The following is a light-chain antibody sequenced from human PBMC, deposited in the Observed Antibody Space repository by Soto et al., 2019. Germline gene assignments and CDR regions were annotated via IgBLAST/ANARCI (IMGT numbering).Light chain of an antibody. J-gene: IGKJ1*01. CDR3: QQYNTWLWT. Sequence: VVMTQSPATLSVSPGERVTLSCRASQSIKAHLAWYQQKPGQAPRLLIHGASTRATGIPARFSGSGFGTEFILTISSLQSEDFAVYYCQQYNTWLWTFGQGTKVEIQ. CDR2: GAS. V-gene: IGKV3-15*01. CDR1: QSIKAH.